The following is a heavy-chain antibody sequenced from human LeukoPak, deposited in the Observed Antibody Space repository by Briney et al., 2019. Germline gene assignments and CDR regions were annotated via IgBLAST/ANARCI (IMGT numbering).Heavy chain of an antibody. D-gene: IGHD6-13*01. Sequence: PSQTLSLTCTVSGGSISSGSYYWSWIRQPAGKGLEWIGRIYTSGSTNYNPSLKSRVTISVDTSKNQFSLKLSSVTAADTAVYHCARGIRRIAAAGSWFDPWGQGTLVTVSS. CDR2: IYTSGST. CDR3: ARGIRRIAAAGSWFDP. J-gene: IGHJ5*02. CDR1: GGSISSGSYY. V-gene: IGHV4-61*02.